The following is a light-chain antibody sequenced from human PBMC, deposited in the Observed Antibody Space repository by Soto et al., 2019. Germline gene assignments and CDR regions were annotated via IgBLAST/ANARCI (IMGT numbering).Light chain of an antibody. CDR1: QSLLQSNGNNY. CDR3: LQVLQPPLT. Sequence: DIVMTQSPLSLPVTPGEPASISCRSSQSLLQSNGNNYLDWYLQKPGQSPQLLIYLGSNRASGVPDKVSGSGSGTDFTLKLSRVEAEDVGVYCCLQVLQPPLTFGGGTKLELK. J-gene: IGKJ4*01. V-gene: IGKV2-28*01. CDR2: LGS.